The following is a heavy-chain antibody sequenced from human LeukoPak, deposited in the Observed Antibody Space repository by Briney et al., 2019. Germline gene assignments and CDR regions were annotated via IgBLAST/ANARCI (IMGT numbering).Heavy chain of an antibody. CDR1: GYTLTELS. J-gene: IGHJ4*02. CDR2: FDPEDGET. Sequence: ASVKVSCTVSGYTLTELSMHWARQAPGKGLEWMGGFDPEDGETIYAQKFQGRVTMTEDTSTDTAYMELSSLRSEDTAVYYCAAYYGSGNDLDYWGQGTLVTVSS. V-gene: IGHV1-24*01. CDR3: AAYYGSGNDLDY. D-gene: IGHD3-10*01.